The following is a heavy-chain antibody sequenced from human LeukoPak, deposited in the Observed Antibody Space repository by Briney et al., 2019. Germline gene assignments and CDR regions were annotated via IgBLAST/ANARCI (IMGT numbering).Heavy chain of an antibody. CDR2: IYYSGST. D-gene: IGHD6-13*01. CDR3: ARGDSSSWHRGYFDY. CDR1: GGSINSYY. Sequence: PSETLSLTCTVSGGSINSYYWSWIRQPPGKGLEWIGYIYYSGSTNYNPSPKSRVTISVDTSKNQFSLKLSSVTAADTAVYYCARGDSSSWHRGYFDYWGQGTLVTVSS. V-gene: IGHV4-59*01. J-gene: IGHJ4*03.